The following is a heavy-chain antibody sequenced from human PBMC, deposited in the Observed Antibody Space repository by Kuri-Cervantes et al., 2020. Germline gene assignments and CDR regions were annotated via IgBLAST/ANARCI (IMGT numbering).Heavy chain of an antibody. J-gene: IGHJ4*02. CDR2: IWYDGSNK. V-gene: IGHV3-33*08. CDR1: GFTFSSYG. CDR3: ARGYSGSLNYFDY. D-gene: IGHD1-26*01. Sequence: LSLTCAASGFTFSSYGMHWVRQAPGKGLEWVAVIWYDGSNKYCADSVKGRFTISRDNSKNTLYLQMNSPRAEDTAVYYCARGYSGSLNYFDYWGQGTLVTVSS.